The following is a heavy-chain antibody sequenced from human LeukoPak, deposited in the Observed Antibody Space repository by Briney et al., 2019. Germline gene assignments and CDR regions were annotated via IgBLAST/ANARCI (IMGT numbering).Heavy chain of an antibody. CDR1: GGTLSSYV. CDR2: IIPIFGTA. CDR3: ARDCGSEYYFDY. V-gene: IGHV1-69*01. J-gene: IGHJ4*02. D-gene: IGHD3-10*01. Sequence: SVKVSCKPSGGTLSSYVISWVRQAPGQGLEWMGGIIPIFGTANYAQKFQGRVTITADESTSTAYMELSSLRSEDTAVYYCARDCGSEYYFDYWGEGTLVTVS.